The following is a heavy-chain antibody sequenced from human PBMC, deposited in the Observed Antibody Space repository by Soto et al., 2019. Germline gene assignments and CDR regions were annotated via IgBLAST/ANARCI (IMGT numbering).Heavy chain of an antibody. CDR1: GFNFSSYE. CDR2: ISSRGSTI. J-gene: IGHJ4*02. Sequence: EVQLVESGGGLVQPGGSLRLSCAASGFNFSSYEMNWVRQAPGKGLEWVSYISSRGSTIYYADSVKGRFTISRDNAKNSLYLQMNSLRAEDTAVYYCAREGSSGYYRYFDYWGQGTLVTVSS. V-gene: IGHV3-48*03. CDR3: AREGSSGYYRYFDY. D-gene: IGHD3-22*01.